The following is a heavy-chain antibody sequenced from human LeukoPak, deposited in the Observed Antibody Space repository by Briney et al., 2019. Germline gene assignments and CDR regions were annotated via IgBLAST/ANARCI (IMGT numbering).Heavy chain of an antibody. V-gene: IGHV1-18*01. J-gene: IGHJ4*02. CDR1: GYGFSSFG. Sequence: ASVKVSCKASGYGFSSFGISWVRQAPGHGLEWMGWISAYNGNTNYAEKFQGRVTMTTDTSTGTAYMELRSLNSDDTAVYYCARDRPMIRGVVTIDSWGQGTLVAVSS. CDR3: ARDRPMIRGVVTIDS. D-gene: IGHD3-10*01. CDR2: ISAYNGNT.